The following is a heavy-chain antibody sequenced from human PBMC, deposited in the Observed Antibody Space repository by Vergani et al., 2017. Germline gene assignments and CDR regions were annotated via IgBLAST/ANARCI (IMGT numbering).Heavy chain of an antibody. Sequence: VEAGGGLLQPGGSLRLSCTASGFTFQAFAFHWVRQVSGRGLEWVSGIDRNYGVKNGNSFEGRFSISRDNAKKAVFLQMNNLRHEDTALYFCVKGNDYDADGHFDLWGRGTLVTVSS. CDR1: GFTFQAFA. CDR2: IDRNYGVK. V-gene: IGHV3-9*01. CDR3: VKGNDYDADGHFDL. D-gene: IGHD3-16*01. J-gene: IGHJ2*01.